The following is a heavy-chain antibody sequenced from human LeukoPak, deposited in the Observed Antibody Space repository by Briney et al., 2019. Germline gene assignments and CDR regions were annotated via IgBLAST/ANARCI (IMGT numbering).Heavy chain of an antibody. CDR1: GGSFSSGSYY. J-gene: IGHJ4*02. CDR2: IYYSGST. D-gene: IGHD5-24*01. CDR3: ARQVGTWLQLPN. Sequence: SETLSLTCTVSGGSFSSGSYYWSWIRQPPGKGLEWIGYIYYSGSTNYNPSLKSRVTISVDTSKNQFSLKLSSVTAADTAVYYCARQVGTWLQLPNWGQGTLVTVSS. V-gene: IGHV4-61*01.